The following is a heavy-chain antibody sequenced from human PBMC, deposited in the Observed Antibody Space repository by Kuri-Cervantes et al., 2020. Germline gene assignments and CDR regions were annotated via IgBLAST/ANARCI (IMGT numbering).Heavy chain of an antibody. D-gene: IGHD1-26*01. CDR2: ISYDGSNK. CDR3: ARDALGFEWEPHDGYDY. V-gene: IGHV3-30*03. CDR1: GFTFSSYG. J-gene: IGHJ4*02. Sequence: GESLKISCAASGFTFSSYGMHWVRQAPGKGLEWVAVISYDGSNKYYADSVKGRFTISRDNSKNTPYLQMNSLRAEDTAVYYCARDALGFEWEPHDGYDYWGQGTLVTVSS.